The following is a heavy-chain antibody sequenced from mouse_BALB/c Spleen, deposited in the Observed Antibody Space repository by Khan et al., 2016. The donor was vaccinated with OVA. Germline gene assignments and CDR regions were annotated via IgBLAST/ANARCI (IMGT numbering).Heavy chain of an antibody. J-gene: IGHJ3*01. V-gene: IGHV5-17*02. CDR3: VVITAWFAY. D-gene: IGHD2-4*01. CDR2: ISSGSSTI. Sequence: EVELVESGGGLVQPGGSRKLSCAASGFTFSSFGMHWVRQAPEKGLEWVAYISSGSSTIYYADTVKGRFTISRDNPKNTRFLQMTSRRSEDTAMYYCVVITAWFAYWGQGTLVTVSA. CDR1: GFTFSSFG.